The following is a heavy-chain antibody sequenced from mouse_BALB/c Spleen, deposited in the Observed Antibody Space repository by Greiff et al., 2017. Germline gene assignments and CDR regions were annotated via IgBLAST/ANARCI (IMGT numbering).Heavy chain of an antibody. CDR3: ARKWLGRYYARDY. D-gene: IGHD4-1*01. J-gene: IGHJ4*01. CDR1: GFSLTSYG. V-gene: IGHV2-2*02. Sequence: VHLVESGPGLVQPSQSLSISCTVSGFSLTSYGVHWVRQSPGKGLEWLGVIWSGGSTDYNAAFISRLSISKDNSKSQVFFKMNSLQANDTAIYYCARKWLGRYYARDYWGQGTAVTVSS. CDR2: IWSGGST.